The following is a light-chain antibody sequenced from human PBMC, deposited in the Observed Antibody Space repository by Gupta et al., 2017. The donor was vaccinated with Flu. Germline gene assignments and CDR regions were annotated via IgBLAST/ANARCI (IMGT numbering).Light chain of an antibody. CDR2: DVD. CDR3: AQFDRVQDVPL. Sequence: IIISCSASSSAVGGNNAVSWYQQYPGAAPKVFIYDVDNRASGVASRFSGSQSGASASLIISGLQSEDEAIYFCAQFDRVQDVPLFGGGTRLTVL. J-gene: IGLJ2*01. CDR1: SSAVGGNNA. V-gene: IGLV2-14*04.